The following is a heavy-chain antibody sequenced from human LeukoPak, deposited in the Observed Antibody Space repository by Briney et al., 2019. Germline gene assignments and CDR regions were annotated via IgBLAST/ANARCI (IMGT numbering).Heavy chain of an antibody. CDR3: AKRGNPTVGHHYLDV. J-gene: IGHJ6*03. V-gene: IGHV3-23*05. D-gene: IGHD1-1*01. CDR1: GFTFSSSD. CDR2: IRHSDSNT. Sequence: VGCLRLSCAASGFTFSSSDMSWGRQAPGSGLEWVSSIRHSDSNTYYADSVMGRFTISRDNSKNTLYLQMNSLSAEDTAVYYCAKRGNPTVGHHYLDVWGKGTPVSVSS.